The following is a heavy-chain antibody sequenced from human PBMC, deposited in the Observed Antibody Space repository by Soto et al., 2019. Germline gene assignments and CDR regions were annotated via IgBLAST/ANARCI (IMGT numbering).Heavy chain of an antibody. D-gene: IGHD6-25*01. Sequence: ASVKVSCKVSGYTLTELSMHWVRQAPGKGLEWMGGFDPEDGETIYAQKFQGRVTMTEDTSTDTAYMALSSLRSEDTAVYYCAADLRRREGAAAFDIWGQGTMDTVSS. V-gene: IGHV1-24*01. CDR1: GYTLTELS. J-gene: IGHJ3*02. CDR2: FDPEDGET. CDR3: AADLRRREGAAAFDI.